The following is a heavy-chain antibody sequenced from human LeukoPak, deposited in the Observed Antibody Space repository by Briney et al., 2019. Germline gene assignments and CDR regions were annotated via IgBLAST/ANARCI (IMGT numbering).Heavy chain of an antibody. CDR2: TNTYNGNT. V-gene: IGHV1-18*01. CDR3: VRVSSSRGKLDAFDI. Sequence: ASVRVSCKASGYTFTSYGISWVRQAPGQGLVCMGWTNTYNGNTNYAQNLQDRVTMTIDTSTSTAYMELRSLRFDDTAVYYCVRVSSSRGKLDAFDIWGQGTMVTVSS. J-gene: IGHJ3*02. D-gene: IGHD6-6*01. CDR1: GYTFTSYG.